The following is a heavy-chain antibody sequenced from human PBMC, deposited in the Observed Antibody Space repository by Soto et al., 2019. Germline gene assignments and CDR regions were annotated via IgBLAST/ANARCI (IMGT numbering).Heavy chain of an antibody. CDR3: ARDRELYGMDV. J-gene: IGHJ6*02. Sequence: SETLSLTCAVSGGSISSGGYSWSWIRQPPGKGLEWIGYIYHSGSTYYNPSLKSRVTISVDRSKNQFSLKLSSVTAADTAVYYCARDRELYGMDVWGQGTTVTVYS. CDR1: GGSISSGGYS. D-gene: IGHD1-7*01. CDR2: IYHSGST. V-gene: IGHV4-30-2*01.